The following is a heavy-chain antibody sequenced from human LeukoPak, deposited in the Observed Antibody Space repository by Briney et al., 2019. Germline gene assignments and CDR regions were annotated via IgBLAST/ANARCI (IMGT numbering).Heavy chain of an antibody. CDR3: ARGNYDSSGYSLYYYYYYMDG. V-gene: IGHV1-69*05. D-gene: IGHD3-22*01. CDR2: IIPIFGTA. Sequence: ASVKVSCNASGGTFSSYAISWVRQAPGQGLEWMGGIIPIFGTANNAQTFQGRVTITTDESTSTAYMELSSLRSEDTAVSYSARGNYDSSGYSLYYYYYYMDGWGKGTTVTVSS. J-gene: IGHJ6*03. CDR1: GGTFSSYA.